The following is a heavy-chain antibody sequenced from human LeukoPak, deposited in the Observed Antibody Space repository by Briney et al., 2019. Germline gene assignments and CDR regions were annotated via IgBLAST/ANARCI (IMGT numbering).Heavy chain of an antibody. V-gene: IGHV4-4*09. J-gene: IGHJ4*02. CDR3: ARHDAGIAARPFDN. CDR1: GGSISTYY. D-gene: IGHD6-6*01. Sequence: PSETLSLTCTVSGGSISTYYWSWIRRPPGKGLEWIAYIHASGPTNYNPSLKSRITISVDTSKNQFSLKLSSVAAADTAVYYCARHDAGIAARPFDNWGQGTLVTVSS. CDR2: IHASGPT.